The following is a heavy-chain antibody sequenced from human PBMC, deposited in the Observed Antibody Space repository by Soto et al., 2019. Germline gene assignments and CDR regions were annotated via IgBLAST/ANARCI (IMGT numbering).Heavy chain of an antibody. J-gene: IGHJ6*02. CDR2: ISSTTGTI. CDR3: ARGGLIWFGDLIRNYYNYALDV. V-gene: IGHV3-48*02. Sequence: GGSLRLSCEASGFTFSNYNMNWVRQAPGKGLEWISYISSTTGTIYYADSAKGRFTISRDNAKNSLYLQMSRLRDEDTAVYYCARGGLIWFGDLIRNYYNYALDVWGQGATVTVSS. CDR1: GFTFSNYN. D-gene: IGHD3-10*01.